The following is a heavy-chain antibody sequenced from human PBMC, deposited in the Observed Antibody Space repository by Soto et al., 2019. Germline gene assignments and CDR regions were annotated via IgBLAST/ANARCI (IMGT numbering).Heavy chain of an antibody. CDR2: IDPSDSYT. D-gene: IGHD2-15*01. J-gene: IGHJ5*02. Sequence: GESLKISCKGSGYSFTSYWISWVRQMPGKGLEWMGRIDPSDSYTNYSPSFQGHVTISADKSISTAYLQWSSLKASDTAMYYCARLDDIVVVVAARGNPWGQGTLVTVSS. V-gene: IGHV5-10-1*01. CDR3: ARLDDIVVVVAARGNP. CDR1: GYSFTSYW.